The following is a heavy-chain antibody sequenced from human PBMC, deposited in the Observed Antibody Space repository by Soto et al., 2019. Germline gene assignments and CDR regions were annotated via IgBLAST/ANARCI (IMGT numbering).Heavy chain of an antibody. V-gene: IGHV3-33*01. CDR3: ARDGVGATTYFGYFDY. CDR1: RFIFSGYG. J-gene: IGHJ4*02. CDR2: IWYDGSNK. D-gene: IGHD1-26*01. Sequence: GGSLRLSCAAPRFIFSGYGMHWVRQAPGKGLEWVAVIWYDGSNKYYADSVTGRFTISRDNSSNTLYLQMNSLRAEDTAVYYCARDGVGATTYFGYFDYWGQGTLVTVSS.